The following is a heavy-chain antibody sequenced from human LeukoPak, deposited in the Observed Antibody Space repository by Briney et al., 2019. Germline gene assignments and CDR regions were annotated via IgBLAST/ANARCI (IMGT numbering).Heavy chain of an antibody. J-gene: IGHJ5*02. D-gene: IGHD2-21*01. V-gene: IGHV4-61*02. CDR1: GGSISSGSYY. Sequence: PSQTLSLTCTVSGGSISSGSYYWSWIRQPAGKGLEWIGRIYTSGSTNYNPSLKSRVTISVDTSKNQFSLKLSSVTAADTAVYYCARGAVAYCGGDCYSEEWFDPWGQGTLVTVSS. CDR3: ARGAVAYCGGDCYSEEWFDP. CDR2: IYTSGST.